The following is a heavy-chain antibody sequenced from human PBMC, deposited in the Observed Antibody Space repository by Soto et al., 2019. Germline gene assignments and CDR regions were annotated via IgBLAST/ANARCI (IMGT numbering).Heavy chain of an antibody. CDR3: ARGSLSLGDTYYDILTGYYVFAY. Sequence: GASVKVSFKASGYTFTSYAMHWVRQAPGQRLEWMGWINAGNGNTKYSQKFQGRVTITRDTSASTAYMELSSLRSEDTAVYYCARGSLSLGDTYYDILTGYYVFAYWGQGTLVTVSS. CDR1: GYTFTSYA. J-gene: IGHJ4*02. CDR2: INAGNGNT. D-gene: IGHD3-9*01. V-gene: IGHV1-3*01.